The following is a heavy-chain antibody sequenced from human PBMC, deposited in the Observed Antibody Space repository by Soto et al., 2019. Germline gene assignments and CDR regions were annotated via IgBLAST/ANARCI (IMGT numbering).Heavy chain of an antibody. CDR3: ARIGYCSGASCYFGWFDP. Sequence: SETLSLTCAVSGYSISSGHYWGWIRQPPEKGLEWIGSIYHSGSTYYNPSLKSRVTISVDTSKNQFSLKLTSVTASDTAVYYCARIGYCSGASCYFGWFDPWGQGTLVTVSS. J-gene: IGHJ5*02. V-gene: IGHV4-38-2*01. CDR2: IYHSGST. CDR1: GYSISSGHY. D-gene: IGHD2-2*01.